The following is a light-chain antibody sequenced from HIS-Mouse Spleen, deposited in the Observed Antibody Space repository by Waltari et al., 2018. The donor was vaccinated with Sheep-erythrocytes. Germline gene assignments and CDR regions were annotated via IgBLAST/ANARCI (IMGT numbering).Light chain of an antibody. CDR3: CSYAGSYNHV. J-gene: IGLJ1*01. Sequence: QSALTQPRSVSGSPGQSVTISCTGTSSDVGGYNYVSWYQQHPGKAPNLMIYDVSKWHAGFPDRFAGSKSGHTASLTISGLQAEDEADYYCCSYAGSYNHVFATGTKVTVL. V-gene: IGLV2-11*01. CDR1: SSDVGGYNY. CDR2: DVS.